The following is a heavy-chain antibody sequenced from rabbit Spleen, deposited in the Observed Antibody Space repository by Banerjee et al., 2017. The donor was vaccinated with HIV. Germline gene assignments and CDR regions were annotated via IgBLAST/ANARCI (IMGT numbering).Heavy chain of an antibody. CDR1: GFSFGSNYY. J-gene: IGHJ4*01. CDR2: VYGDNSGYT. CDR3: ARDGAGGSYFAL. D-gene: IGHD8-1*01. V-gene: IGHV1S45*01. Sequence: QEQLVESGGGLVQPEGSLTLTCTASGFSFGSNYYMCWVRQAPGKGPEWIACVYGDNSGYTYYTSWAKGRFTCSKTSSTTVTLQMTSLTVADTATYFCARDGAGGSYFALWGQGTLVTVS.